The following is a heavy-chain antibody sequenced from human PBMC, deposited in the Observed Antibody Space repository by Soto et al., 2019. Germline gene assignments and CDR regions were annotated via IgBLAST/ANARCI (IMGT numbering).Heavy chain of an antibody. D-gene: IGHD3-3*01. CDR2: IYYSGST. V-gene: IGHV4-39*01. CDR3: ARLGALGVVYDY. CDR1: GGSISSSSYY. Sequence: SETLSLTCTVSGGSISSSSYYWGWIRQPPGKGLEWIGSIYYSGSTYYNPSLKSRVTISVDTSKNQFSLKLSSVTAADTAVYYCARLGALGVVYDYWGQGTLVTVSS. J-gene: IGHJ4*02.